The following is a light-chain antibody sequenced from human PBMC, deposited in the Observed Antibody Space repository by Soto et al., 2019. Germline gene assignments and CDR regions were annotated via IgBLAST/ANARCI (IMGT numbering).Light chain of an antibody. V-gene: IGKV1-39*01. Sequence: DIQLTQSPSLLSASIGDRVTITCRASQSISSYLNWYQQKPGKAPKLLIYAASSLQSGVPSRFSGSGSGTDFTLTISSLQPEDFATNYCQQSYSTPITFGQGTRLEIK. J-gene: IGKJ5*01. CDR2: AAS. CDR1: QSISSY. CDR3: QQSYSTPIT.